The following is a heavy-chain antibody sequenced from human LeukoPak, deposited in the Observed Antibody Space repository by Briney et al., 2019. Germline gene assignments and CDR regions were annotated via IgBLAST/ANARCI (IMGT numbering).Heavy chain of an antibody. Sequence: GSLRLSCAASGFTFSTYAMSWVRQAPGKGLEWVSAIIGGGGTTYYADSVKGRFTISRDNSKNTLYLQMNSLRAEGTAVYYCAKGVNSMVRGVIRPPYYYGMDVWGQGTTVTVSS. CDR3: AKGVNSMVRGVIRPPYYYGMDV. CDR2: IIGGGGTT. V-gene: IGHV3-23*01. CDR1: GFTFSTYA. D-gene: IGHD3-10*01. J-gene: IGHJ6*02.